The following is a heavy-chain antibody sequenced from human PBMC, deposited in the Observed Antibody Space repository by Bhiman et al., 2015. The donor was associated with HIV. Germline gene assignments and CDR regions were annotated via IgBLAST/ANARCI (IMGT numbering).Heavy chain of an antibody. Sequence: VLLVESGGGVVRPGGSLRLSCAASGFTFDDYGMSWVRQAPGKGLEWVSNINWNGAFITYADSVKGRFTISRDNAKNSLYLQIDSLKVEDTAFYYCAKDGARAEGTHPTVSFESWGQGTLVTVSS. CDR1: GFTFDDYG. D-gene: IGHD1/OR15-1a*01. J-gene: IGHJ4*02. CDR2: INWNGAFI. CDR3: AKDGARAEGTHPTVSFES. V-gene: IGHV3-20*04.